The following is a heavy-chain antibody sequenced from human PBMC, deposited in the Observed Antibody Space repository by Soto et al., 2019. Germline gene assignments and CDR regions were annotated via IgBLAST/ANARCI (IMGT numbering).Heavy chain of an antibody. Sequence: QVQLVQSGAEVTKPGSSVKVSCKASGGTFSSYAISWVRQAPGQGLEWMGGIIPIFGTANYAQKFQGRVTITADESTSTAYMELSSLRSEDTAVYYCARDPNYYYDSSGYDYWGQGTLVTVSS. V-gene: IGHV1-69*01. CDR1: GGTFSSYA. CDR3: ARDPNYYYDSSGYDY. D-gene: IGHD3-22*01. CDR2: IIPIFGTA. J-gene: IGHJ4*02.